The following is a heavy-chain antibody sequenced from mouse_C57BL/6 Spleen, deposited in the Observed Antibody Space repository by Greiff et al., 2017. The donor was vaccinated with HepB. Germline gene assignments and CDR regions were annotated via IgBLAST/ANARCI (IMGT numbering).Heavy chain of an antibody. CDR1: GYTFTSYW. Sequence: QVQLQQPGTELVKPGASVKLSCKASGYTFTSYWMHWVKQRPGQGLEWIGNINPSNGGTNYNEKFKGKATLTVDKSSSTAYMQLSSLTSEDSAVYYCARTTRVTTRYFDVWGTGTTLTVSS. CDR2: INPSNGGT. D-gene: IGHD2-1*01. CDR3: ARTTRVTTRYFDV. V-gene: IGHV1-53*01. J-gene: IGHJ1*03.